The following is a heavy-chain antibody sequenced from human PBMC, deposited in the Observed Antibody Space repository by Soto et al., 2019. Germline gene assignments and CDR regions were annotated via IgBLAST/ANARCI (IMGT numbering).Heavy chain of an antibody. J-gene: IGHJ6*02. V-gene: IGHV4-39*01. CDR1: GDSISSNSYY. CDR2: IFYSGTT. D-gene: IGHD2-15*01. CDR3: ARLDVVVVGATYAMDV. Sequence: QLQLQESGPGLVKPSESLSLTCTVSGDSISSNSYYWGWIRQPPGKGLEWIGSIFYSGTTYYNPSLKSRVTISVDTSKNRFSLMLTSVTAADTAVYYCARLDVVVVGATYAMDVWGQGATVTVSS.